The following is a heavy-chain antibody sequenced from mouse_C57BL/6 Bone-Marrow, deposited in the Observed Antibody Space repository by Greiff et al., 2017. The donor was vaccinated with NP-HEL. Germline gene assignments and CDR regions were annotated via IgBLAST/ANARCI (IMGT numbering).Heavy chain of an antibody. CDR1: GYTFTTYP. D-gene: IGHD2-1*01. CDR3: ARGGNYCYYLNS. CDR2: FHPYNDDT. Sequence: QVQLQQSGAELVKPGASVKMSCKASGYTFTTYPIEWVKQNHGKSLEWIGNFHPYNDDTEYNEKFKNKATLTVEKSSSTVYLELSRLTSDDSSVYYGARGGNYCYYLNSWAKGTTLTVSS. J-gene: IGHJ2*01. V-gene: IGHV1-47*01.